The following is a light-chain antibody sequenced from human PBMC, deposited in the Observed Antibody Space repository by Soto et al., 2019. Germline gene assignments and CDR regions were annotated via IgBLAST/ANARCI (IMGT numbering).Light chain of an antibody. V-gene: IGLV2-23*02. Sequence: QSALTQPASLSGSPGQSITISCTGTSSDVGTYDLVSWYQQHPGKAPKLMIYEVSKRPSGVSNRFSGSKSGNTASLTISGLQAEDEADYHCCSYAVSSTYVFGTGTKVTVL. CDR2: EVS. J-gene: IGLJ1*01. CDR3: CSYAVSSTYV. CDR1: SSDVGTYDL.